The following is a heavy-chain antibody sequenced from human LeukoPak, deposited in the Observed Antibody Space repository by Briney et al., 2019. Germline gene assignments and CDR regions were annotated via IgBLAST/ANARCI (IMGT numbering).Heavy chain of an antibody. J-gene: IGHJ5*02. CDR2: IIPIFGTA. V-gene: IGHV1-69*05. CDR1: GGTFSSYA. D-gene: IGHD1-26*01. CDR3: ARHERSGSYYGDNWFDP. Sequence: ASVKVSCKASGGTFSSYAISWVRQAPGQGLEWMGGIIPIFGTANYAQKFQGRVTITTDESTSTAYMELSSLRSEDTAVYYCARHERSGSYYGDNWFDPWGQGTLVTVSS.